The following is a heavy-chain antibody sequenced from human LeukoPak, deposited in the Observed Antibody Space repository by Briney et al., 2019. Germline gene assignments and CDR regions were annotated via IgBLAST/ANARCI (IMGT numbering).Heavy chain of an antibody. V-gene: IGHV3-7*03. D-gene: IGHD1-14*01. CDR3: ARISGSSGTYYYYGMDV. Sequence: GGSLRLSCAASGFTFSSYWMSWVRQAPGKGLEWVANIKQDGSEKYYVDSVKGRFTTSRDNAKNSLYLQMNSLRAEDTAVYYCARISGSSGTYYYYGMDVWGQGTTVTVSS. CDR2: IKQDGSEK. CDR1: GFTFSSYW. J-gene: IGHJ6*02.